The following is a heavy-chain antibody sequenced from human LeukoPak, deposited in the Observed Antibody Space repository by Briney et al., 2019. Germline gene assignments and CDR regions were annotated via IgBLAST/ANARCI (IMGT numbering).Heavy chain of an antibody. CDR3: AKASSFDY. CDR2: ISGSSNYI. Sequence: GGSLRLSCAASGFTFSSYSMNWVRQAPGRGLEWVSSISGSSNYIYYADSVKGRFTVSRDNAKSSLYLQMNSLRAEDTAVYYCAKASSFDYWGQGTLVTVSS. V-gene: IGHV3-21*01. CDR1: GFTFSSYS. J-gene: IGHJ4*02.